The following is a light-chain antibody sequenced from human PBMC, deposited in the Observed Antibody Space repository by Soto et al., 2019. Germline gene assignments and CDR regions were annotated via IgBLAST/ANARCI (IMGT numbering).Light chain of an antibody. J-gene: IGKJ1*01. CDR2: DAS. CDR3: QQYDSYAWT. CDR1: QSISSW. V-gene: IGKV1-5*01. Sequence: DIQMTQSPSSLCASVGGRVTIACRASQSISSWLAWYQQKPGKAPKLLIYDASSLESGVPSRFSGIGSGTEFTLTITSLQPDDFATYYCQQYDSYAWTFGQGTKVDIK.